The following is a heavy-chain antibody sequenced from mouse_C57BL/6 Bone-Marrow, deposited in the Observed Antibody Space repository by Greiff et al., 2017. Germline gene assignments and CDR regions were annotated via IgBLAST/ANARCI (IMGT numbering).Heavy chain of an antibody. D-gene: IGHD2-2*01. V-gene: IGHV1-80*01. J-gene: IGHJ2*01. Sequence: VKLMESGAELVKPGASVKISCKASGYAFSSYWMNWVKQRPGKGLEWIGQIYPGDGDTNYNGKFKGKATLTADKSSSTAYMQLSSLTSEDSAVYFCLVTDLYYFDYWGQGTTLTVSS. CDR1: GYAFSSYW. CDR3: LVTDLYYFDY. CDR2: IYPGDGDT.